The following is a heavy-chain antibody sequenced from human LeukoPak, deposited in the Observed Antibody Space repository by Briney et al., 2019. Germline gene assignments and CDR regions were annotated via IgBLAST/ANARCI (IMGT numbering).Heavy chain of an antibody. D-gene: IGHD6-13*01. J-gene: IGHJ4*02. CDR1: GFTFSSYG. Sequence: PGRSLRLSCAASGFTFSSYGMHWVRQAPGKGLEWVAVIWYDGSNKYYADSVKGRFTISRDNSKNSLYLQMNSLRAEDTAVYYCASRPRGYSSPGYWGQGTLVTVSS. CDR2: IWYDGSNK. CDR3: ASRPRGYSSPGY. V-gene: IGHV3-33*01.